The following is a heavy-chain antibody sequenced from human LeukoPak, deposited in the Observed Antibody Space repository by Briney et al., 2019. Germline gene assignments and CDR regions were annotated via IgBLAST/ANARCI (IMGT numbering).Heavy chain of an antibody. J-gene: IGHJ4*02. CDR3: AKALFRGVTSLYTDY. D-gene: IGHD3-10*01. Sequence: PGGSLRLSSAASGFTFSSYGMHWVRQAPGKGLEWVAFIRYDGSNKYYADSVKGRFTISRDNSKNTLYLQMNSLRAEDTAVYYCAKALFRGVTSLYTDYWGQGTLVTVSS. V-gene: IGHV3-30*02. CDR2: IRYDGSNK. CDR1: GFTFSSYG.